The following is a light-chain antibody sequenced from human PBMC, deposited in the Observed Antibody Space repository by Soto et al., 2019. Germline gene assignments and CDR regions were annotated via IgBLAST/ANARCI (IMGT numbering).Light chain of an antibody. Sequence: DIRMTQSPSSLSASVGDRVTITCWASQSISSYLNWYQHKPGEAPKLLIYAASSLQSAVPSRFSGRGSGTDFTLTISSLQPEDFATYSCQQTYSTPWTFGQGTKVDI. CDR3: QQTYSTPWT. J-gene: IGKJ1*01. V-gene: IGKV1-39*01. CDR2: AAS. CDR1: QSISSY.